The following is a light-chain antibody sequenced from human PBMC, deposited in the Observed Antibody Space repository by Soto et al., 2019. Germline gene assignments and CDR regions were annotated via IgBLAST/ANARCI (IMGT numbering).Light chain of an antibody. Sequence: VVLTQSPGTLSLSPGERATLSCRASQSVTSSYLAWYQQKPGQAPRLIIYTASSRATGIPDRFSGSGSGTDFTITISRLEPEDFVVYYFKXYETCGQGTKV. V-gene: IGKV3-20*01. CDR2: TAS. J-gene: IGKJ1*01. CDR3: KXYET. CDR1: QSVTSSY.